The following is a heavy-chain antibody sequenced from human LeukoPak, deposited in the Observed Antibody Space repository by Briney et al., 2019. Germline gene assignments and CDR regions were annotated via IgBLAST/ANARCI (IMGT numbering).Heavy chain of an antibody. D-gene: IGHD3-3*01. CDR1: GGSISSGDYY. CDR3: ARALRFLEWGFDY. V-gene: IGHV4-30-4*08. Sequence: SETLSLTCTVSGGSISSGDYYWSWIRQPPGKGLEWIGYIYYSGSTYYNPSLKSRVTISVDTSKNQFSLKLSSVTAADTAVYYCARALRFLEWGFDYWGQGTLVTVSS. J-gene: IGHJ4*02. CDR2: IYYSGST.